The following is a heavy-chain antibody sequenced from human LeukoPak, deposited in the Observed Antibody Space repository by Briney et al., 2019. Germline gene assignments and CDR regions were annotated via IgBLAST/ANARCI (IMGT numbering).Heavy chain of an antibody. V-gene: IGHV1-69*05. CDR2: IIPIFGTA. Sequence: SVKVSCKASGGAFSSYAISWVRQAPGQGLEWMGGIIPIFGTASYAQKFQGRVTITTDESTSTAYMELSSLRSEDTAVYYCARAEYYYDSSGYKNREYYFDYWGQGTLVTVSS. CDR3: ARAEYYYDSSGYKNREYYFDY. D-gene: IGHD3-22*01. CDR1: GGAFSSYA. J-gene: IGHJ4*02.